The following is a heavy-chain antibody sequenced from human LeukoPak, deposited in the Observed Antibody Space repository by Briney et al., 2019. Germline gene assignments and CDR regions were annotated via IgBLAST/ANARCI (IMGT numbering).Heavy chain of an antibody. CDR2: FDPEDGET. J-gene: IGHJ5*02. CDR1: GYTLTELS. Sequence: ASVKVSCKVSGYTLTELSMHWVRQAPGKGLEWMGNFDPEDGETIYAQKFQGRVTMTEDTSTDTAYMELSSLRSEDTAMYYCASKDSSGWYEEAWGQGTLVTVSS. V-gene: IGHV1-24*01. CDR3: ASKDSSGWYEEA. D-gene: IGHD6-19*01.